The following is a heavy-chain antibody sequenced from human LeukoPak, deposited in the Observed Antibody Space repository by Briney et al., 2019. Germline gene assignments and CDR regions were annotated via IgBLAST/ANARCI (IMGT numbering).Heavy chain of an antibody. CDR1: GFPTNNYA. J-gene: IGHJ4*02. D-gene: IGHD3-22*01. CDR2: IFGSGGSA. CDR3: TKTTTGYSSGQYPGWPADH. Sequence: VGSLRLSSTASGFPTNNYAMYWGRQAPRKGLEWVAGIFGSGGSAHYADSVEGRFTIARDNSKNTVYLQMDSLRGEDTAVYYCTKTTTGYSSGQYPGWPADHWGQGALVTVSS. V-gene: IGHV3-23*01.